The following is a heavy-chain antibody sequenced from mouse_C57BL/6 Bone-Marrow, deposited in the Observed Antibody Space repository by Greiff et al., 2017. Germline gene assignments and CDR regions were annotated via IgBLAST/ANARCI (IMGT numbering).Heavy chain of an antibody. Sequence: VQLQQPGAELVKPGASVKLSCKASGYTFTSYWMHWVKQRPGRGLEWIGRIDPNSGGTKYNEKFKSKATLTVDKPSSTAYMQLRSLTSGDSAVYYCAGGDYYGPWFAYWGQGTLVTVSA. J-gene: IGHJ3*01. V-gene: IGHV1-72*01. CDR3: AGGDYYGPWFAY. D-gene: IGHD1-2*01. CDR1: GYTFTSYW. CDR2: IDPNSGGT.